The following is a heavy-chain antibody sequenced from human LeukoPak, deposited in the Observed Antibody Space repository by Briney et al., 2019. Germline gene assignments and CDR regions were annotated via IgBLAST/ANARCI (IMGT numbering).Heavy chain of an antibody. CDR1: GYSFTSYW. Sequence: GESLKISCKGSGYSFTSYWIGWVRQMPGKGLEWMGIIYPGDSDTRYSPSFQGQVTISADKSISTAYLQWSSLKASDTAMYYCARSYYYGDGYNSQFDYWGQGTLVTVSS. J-gene: IGHJ4*02. V-gene: IGHV5-51*01. CDR3: ARSYYYGDGYNSQFDY. CDR2: IYPGDSDT. D-gene: IGHD5-24*01.